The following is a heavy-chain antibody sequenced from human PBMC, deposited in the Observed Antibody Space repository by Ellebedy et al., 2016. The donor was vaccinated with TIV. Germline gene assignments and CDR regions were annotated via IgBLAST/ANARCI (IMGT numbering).Heavy chain of an antibody. CDR1: GFTFSSYA. D-gene: IGHD6-25*01. J-gene: IGHJ4*02. CDR2: ISGSGGST. CDR3: AKDSSSDDDY. Sequence: GGSLRLSXAASGFTFSSYAMSWVRQAPGKGLEWASAISGSGGSTYYADSVKGRFTISRDNSKNTLYLQMNSLRAEDTAVYYCAKDSSSDDDYWGQGTLVTVSS. V-gene: IGHV3-23*01.